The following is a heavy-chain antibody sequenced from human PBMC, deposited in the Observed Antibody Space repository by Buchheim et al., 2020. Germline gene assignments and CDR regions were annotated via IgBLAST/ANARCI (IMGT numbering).Heavy chain of an antibody. CDR3: VRSFGYCTDGVCRLFDY. Sequence: EVQLVQSGAEVKRPGESLKISCKGSGYGFTTYWIGWVRQMPEKGLEWMGMIYPGDSDIRYSPSFQGQVTISADKSFSTAHLQWSSLKASDSAMYYCVRSFGYCTDGVCRLFDYWGQGT. J-gene: IGHJ4*02. V-gene: IGHV5-51*01. CDR2: IYPGDSDI. D-gene: IGHD2-8*01. CDR1: GYGFTTYW.